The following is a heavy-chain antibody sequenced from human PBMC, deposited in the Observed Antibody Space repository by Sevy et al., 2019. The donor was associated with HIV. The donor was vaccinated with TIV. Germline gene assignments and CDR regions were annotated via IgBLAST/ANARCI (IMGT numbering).Heavy chain of an antibody. CDR1: GYSFITYS. Sequence: ASVKVSCKASGYSFITYSLHWVRQAPGQGLEWMAWINPNNGAAIYVQTFQGRVTVTRDTSINTVYMEMSSLTSDDTAVYYCAREIWKFDLWGQGTLVTVSS. CDR2: INPNNGAA. D-gene: IGHD1-1*01. CDR3: AREIWKFDL. V-gene: IGHV1-2*02. J-gene: IGHJ4*02.